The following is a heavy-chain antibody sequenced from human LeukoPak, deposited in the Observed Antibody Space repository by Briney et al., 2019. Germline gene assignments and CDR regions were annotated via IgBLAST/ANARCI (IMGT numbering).Heavy chain of an antibody. CDR2: IYTRGSN. J-gene: IGHJ6*03. CDR1: GSSISSYY. CDR3: ARVGNYYDSSGYYYYYYYMDV. D-gene: IGHD3-22*01. Sequence: SETLSLTCTVSGSSISSYYMSWIRQPAGKGLEWIARIYTRGSNNYNPSLKSRVTISVDKSKNQFSLKLSSVTAADTAVYYCARVGNYYDSSGYYYYYYYMDVWGKGTTVTVSS. V-gene: IGHV4-4*07.